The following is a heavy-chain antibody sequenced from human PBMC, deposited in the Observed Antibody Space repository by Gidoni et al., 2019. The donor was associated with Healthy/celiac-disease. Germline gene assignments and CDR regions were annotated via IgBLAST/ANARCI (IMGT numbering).Heavy chain of an antibody. CDR3: AKDAFPGDTYYYYYGMDV. V-gene: IGHV3-30*18. CDR1: GFTFSSYG. CDR2: ISYDGSNK. D-gene: IGHD1-26*01. Sequence: QVQLVESGGGVVQPGRSLRLSCAASGFTFSSYGMHWVRQAPGKGLELVAVISYDGSNKYYADSVKGRFTISRDNSKNTLYLQMNSLRAEDTAVYYCAKDAFPGDTYYYYYGMDVWGQGTTVTVSS. J-gene: IGHJ6*02.